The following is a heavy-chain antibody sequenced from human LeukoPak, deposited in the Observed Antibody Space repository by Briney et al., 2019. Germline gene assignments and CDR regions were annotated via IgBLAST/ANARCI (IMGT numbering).Heavy chain of an antibody. V-gene: IGHV3-23*01. J-gene: IGHJ4*02. CDR1: GFPFSNFS. Sequence: GGSLRLSCATSGFPFSNFSMTWVRQAPGKGLEWISTTNSDGTTTYYAESVRGRFTISRDNSKNALYLQMSSLRVEDTAIYYCAKQSYARSLGEGGPGTLVTVSS. D-gene: IGHD2-8*01. CDR3: AKQSYARSLGE. CDR2: TNSDGTTT.